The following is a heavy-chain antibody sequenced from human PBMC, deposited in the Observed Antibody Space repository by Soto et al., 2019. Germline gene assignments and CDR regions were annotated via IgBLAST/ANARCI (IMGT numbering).Heavy chain of an antibody. CDR2: ISGSGWTI. CDR1: GFTFSSYD. D-gene: IGHD3-22*01. CDR3: ARGDDNSGYYYALDY. V-gene: IGHV3-48*03. Sequence: EVQLVESGGGLVQPGGSLRLSCEASGFTFSSYDMNWVRQAPGKGLEWLSYISGSGWTIYYADSVKGRFTISRDRAKKPLFLQMNSLRAEDTDLYYCARGDDNSGYYYALDYWGQGTPVTVSS. J-gene: IGHJ4*02.